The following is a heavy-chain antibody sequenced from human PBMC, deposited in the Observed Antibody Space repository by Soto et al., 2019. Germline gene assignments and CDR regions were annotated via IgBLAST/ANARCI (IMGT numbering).Heavy chain of an antibody. CDR3: ARGSYSSSSHIDY. CDR2: INHFGSS. J-gene: IGHJ4*02. Sequence: TSETLSLTCDVDGGSFSGYFWNWIRQPPGKGLEWIGEINHFGSSNYNPSLKSRITISLDTSKNQFSLKLSSVTAADTAVYYCARGSYSSSSHIDYWGQGTLVTVSS. CDR1: GGSFSGYF. V-gene: IGHV4-34*01. D-gene: IGHD6-6*01.